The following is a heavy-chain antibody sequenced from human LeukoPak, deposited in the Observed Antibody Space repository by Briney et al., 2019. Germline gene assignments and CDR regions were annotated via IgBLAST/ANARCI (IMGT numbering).Heavy chain of an antibody. CDR1: GYTLTELS. CDR2: FDPEDGET. CDR3: ATGCSGGSCYSYFYGMDV. D-gene: IGHD2-15*01. Sequence: APVKPVCKVSGYTLTELSMHWVRQAPGKGLEWMGGFDPEDGETIYAQKYQGRVTMTEDTSTDTAYMELTSLRSEDTAVYYCATGCSGGSCYSYFYGMDVWGQGTT. J-gene: IGHJ6*02. V-gene: IGHV1-24*01.